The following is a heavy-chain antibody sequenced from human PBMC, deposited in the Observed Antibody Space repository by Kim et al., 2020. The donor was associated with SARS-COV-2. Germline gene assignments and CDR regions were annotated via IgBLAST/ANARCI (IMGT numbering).Heavy chain of an antibody. J-gene: IGHJ6*02. CDR1: GFTFSSYA. V-gene: IGHV3-30*04. D-gene: IGHD3-10*01. CDR2: ISYDGSNK. Sequence: GGSLRLSCAASGFTFSSYAMHWVRQAPGKGLEWVAVISYDGSNKYYADSVKGRFTISRDNSKNTLYLQMNSLRAEDTAVYYCARDYGLLWFGDASPHYYYYYGMDVWGQGTTVTVSS. CDR3: ARDYGLLWFGDASPHYYYYYGMDV.